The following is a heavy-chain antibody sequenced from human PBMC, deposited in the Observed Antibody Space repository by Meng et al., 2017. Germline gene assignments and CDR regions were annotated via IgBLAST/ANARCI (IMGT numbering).Heavy chain of an antibody. CDR1: GGTFSSYA. D-gene: IGHD6-13*01. J-gene: IGHJ5*02. CDR3: ARFIAAAGENWFDP. Sequence: SVKVSCKASGGTFSSYAISWVRQAPGQGLEWMGGIIPIFGTANYAQKFQGRVTITADESTSTAYMELSSLRSGDTAVYYCARFIAAAGENWFDPWGQGTLVTVSS. V-gene: IGHV1-69*13. CDR2: IIPIFGTA.